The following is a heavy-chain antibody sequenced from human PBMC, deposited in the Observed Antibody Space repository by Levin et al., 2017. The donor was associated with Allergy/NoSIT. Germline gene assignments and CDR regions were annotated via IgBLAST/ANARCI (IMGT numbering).Heavy chain of an antibody. D-gene: IGHD3-10*01. Sequence: PGGSLRLSCAASGFTFDDYAMHWVRQAPGKGLEWVAIISWNSGDIHYADSVKGRFTISRDNAKNSLHLQMNRLRGDDTAMYYCVKGFGATVPSGMDVWGPGTTVTVSS. V-gene: IGHV3-9*01. CDR3: VKGFGATVPSGMDV. J-gene: IGHJ6*02. CDR2: ISWNSGDI. CDR1: GFTFDDYA.